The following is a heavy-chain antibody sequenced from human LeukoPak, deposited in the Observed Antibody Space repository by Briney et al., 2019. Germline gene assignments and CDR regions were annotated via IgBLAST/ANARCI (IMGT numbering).Heavy chain of an antibody. CDR3: ADGVVITK. J-gene: IGHJ4*02. Sequence: SETLSLTCAVYGGSFSGYYWSWIRQPPGKGLEWIGEINHSGSTNYNPSLKSRVTISVDTSKNQFSLKLSSVTAADTAVYYCADGVVITKWGQGTLVTVSP. CDR1: GGSFSGYY. CDR2: INHSGST. V-gene: IGHV4-34*01. D-gene: IGHD3-22*01.